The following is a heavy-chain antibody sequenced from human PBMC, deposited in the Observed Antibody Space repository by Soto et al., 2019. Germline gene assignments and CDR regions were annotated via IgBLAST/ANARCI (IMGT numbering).Heavy chain of an antibody. V-gene: IGHV3-74*01. D-gene: IGHD3-22*01. Sequence: GGSLRLSCAASGFTVSSYWMHWVRQAPGKGLVWVSRINSDGSSTSYADSVKGRFTISRDNAKNTLYLQMSSLRAEDTAVYYCANRASYYDSSGYFDYWGQGTLVTVSS. CDR2: INSDGSST. CDR3: ANRASYYDSSGYFDY. J-gene: IGHJ4*02. CDR1: GFTVSSYW.